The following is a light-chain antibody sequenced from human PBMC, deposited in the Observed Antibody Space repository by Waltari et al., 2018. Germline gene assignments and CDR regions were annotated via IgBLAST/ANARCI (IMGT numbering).Light chain of an antibody. CDR3: QQYDNNRT. CDR2: QAS. J-gene: IGKJ1*01. Sequence: DIQMTQSPSTLSASVGDRVTITCRASQRVRNWLAWYQQKPGKAPRLLIYQASTLENGGPSRFSGSGSGTEFTLTISGLQPDDFATYYCQQYDNNRTFGQGTKVEIK. V-gene: IGKV1-5*03. CDR1: QRVRNW.